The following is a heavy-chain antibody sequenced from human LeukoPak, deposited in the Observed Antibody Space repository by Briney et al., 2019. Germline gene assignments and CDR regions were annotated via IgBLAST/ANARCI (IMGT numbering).Heavy chain of an antibody. D-gene: IGHD6-6*01. Sequence: SVKVSCKASGGTFSSYTISWVRQAPGQGLEWMGGIIPIFGTANYAQKFQGRVTITADESTSTAYMELSSLRSEDTAVYYCARGRYSSSINSMDVWGQGTTVTDSS. J-gene: IGHJ6*02. CDR1: GGTFSSYT. CDR2: IIPIFGTA. V-gene: IGHV1-69*13. CDR3: ARGRYSSSINSMDV.